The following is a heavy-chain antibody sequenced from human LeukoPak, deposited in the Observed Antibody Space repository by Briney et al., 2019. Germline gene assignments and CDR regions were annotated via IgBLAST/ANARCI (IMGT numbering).Heavy chain of an antibody. CDR2: IWYDGSQR. D-gene: IGHD3-10*01. Sequence: GGSLRLSCAASGFGFSSYGMHRVRQAPGKGLEWVAVIWYDGSQRYYAESVKGRFTISRDNAKNSLYLQMNSLRAEDTAVYYCAREAWFGEFTFDYWGQGTLVTVSS. V-gene: IGHV3-33*01. CDR1: GFGFSSYG. CDR3: AREAWFGEFTFDY. J-gene: IGHJ4*02.